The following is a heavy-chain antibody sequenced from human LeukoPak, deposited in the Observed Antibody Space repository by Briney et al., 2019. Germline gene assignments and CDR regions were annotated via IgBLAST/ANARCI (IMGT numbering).Heavy chain of an antibody. J-gene: IGHJ3*02. CDR2: IKQDGSEK. Sequence: SCKASGGTFSSYAISWVRQAPGKGLEWVAKIKQDGSEKDYVDSVKGRFTLSRDNAKNSLYLQMNSLRAEDTAVYFCARGNAHAFDIWGQGTMVTVSS. CDR1: GGTFSSYA. CDR3: ARGNAHAFDI. V-gene: IGHV3-7*01. D-gene: IGHD1-1*01.